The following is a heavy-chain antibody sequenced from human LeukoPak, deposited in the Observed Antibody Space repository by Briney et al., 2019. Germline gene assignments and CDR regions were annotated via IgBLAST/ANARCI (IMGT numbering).Heavy chain of an antibody. Sequence: SVKVSCKASGYTFTSYAISWVRQAPGQGLEWMGGIIPIFGTANYAQKFQGRVTITADESTSTAYMELSSLRSEDTAVYYCAREGGDSSGYYFDYWGQGTLVTVSS. D-gene: IGHD3-22*01. CDR2: IIPIFGTA. CDR3: AREGGDSSGYYFDY. CDR1: GYTFTSYA. J-gene: IGHJ4*02. V-gene: IGHV1-69*13.